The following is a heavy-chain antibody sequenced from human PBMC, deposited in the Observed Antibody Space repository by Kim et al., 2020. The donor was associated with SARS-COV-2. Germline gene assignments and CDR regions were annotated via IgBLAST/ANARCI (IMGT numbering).Heavy chain of an antibody. V-gene: IGHV4-38-2*02. J-gene: IGHJ2*01. CDR3: ARRSTHWYFDL. CDR1: GYSISSGYY. CDR2: IYHTGTT. Sequence: SETLSLTCTVSGYSISSGYYWGWIRQPPGKGLEWIGSIYHTGTTYYNPSLKSRVTISVHTSKNQFSLTLTSVTAADTAVYHCARRSTHWYFDLWGRGTLVTVSS.